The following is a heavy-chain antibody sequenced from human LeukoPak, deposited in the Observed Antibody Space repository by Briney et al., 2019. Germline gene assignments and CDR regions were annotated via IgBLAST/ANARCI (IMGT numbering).Heavy chain of an antibody. CDR2: IYYSGST. V-gene: IGHV4-59*12. CDR3: ANSPCGDSVHCGHFDY. Sequence: SETLSLTCTVSGGSISSYYWSWIRQPPGKGLEWIGYIYYSGSTNYNPSLKSRVTISVDTSKNQFSLKLSSVTAADTAVYYCANSPCGDSVHCGHFDYWGQGTLVTVSS. D-gene: IGHD4-17*01. CDR1: GGSISSYY. J-gene: IGHJ4*02.